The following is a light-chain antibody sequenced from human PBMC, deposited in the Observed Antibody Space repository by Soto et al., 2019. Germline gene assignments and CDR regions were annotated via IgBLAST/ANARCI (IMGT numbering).Light chain of an antibody. J-gene: IGKJ1*01. Sequence: DIHMTQSPSTLTASVGDRVTITCRASQSISNWLAWYQQKPGKAPNLLIYDASSLQSGVPSRFSGSGFGTEFTLTISSLQPGDFATYYCHQYSSYSWTFGQGTKVDNK. V-gene: IGKV1-5*01. CDR3: HQYSSYSWT. CDR1: QSISNW. CDR2: DAS.